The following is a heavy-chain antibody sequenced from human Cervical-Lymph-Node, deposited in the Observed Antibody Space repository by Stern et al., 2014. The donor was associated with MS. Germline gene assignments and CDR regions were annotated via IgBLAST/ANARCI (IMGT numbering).Heavy chain of an antibody. Sequence: VQLVQSGPEVKKPGASVRVSCKASGYTFTSHYMHWVRQAPGQGLEWMGLINPSTGSSIYAQRFQGRVGVTRDTSATAGCLELSSLTSEETALYDCARDVARKYYVDSWGQGTLVTGSS. V-gene: IGHV1-46*01. D-gene: IGHD2-21*01. J-gene: IGHJ4*02. CDR2: INPSTGSS. CDR1: GYTFTSHY. CDR3: ARDVARKYYVDS.